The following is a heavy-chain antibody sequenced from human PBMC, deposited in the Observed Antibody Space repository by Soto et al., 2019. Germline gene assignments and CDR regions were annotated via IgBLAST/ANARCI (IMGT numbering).Heavy chain of an antibody. CDR2: INPRSGGT. J-gene: IGHJ6*02. Sequence: ASVKVSCKASGYSFTDYHIHWVRQAPGQGLEWLGRINPRSGGTSAAQKFQGWVTMTTDTSISTASMELTRLTSDDTAIYYCARGDSTDCSNGVCSFFYNHDMDVWGQGTTVTVSS. V-gene: IGHV1-2*04. D-gene: IGHD2-8*01. CDR1: GYSFTDYH. CDR3: ARGDSTDCSNGVCSFFYNHDMDV.